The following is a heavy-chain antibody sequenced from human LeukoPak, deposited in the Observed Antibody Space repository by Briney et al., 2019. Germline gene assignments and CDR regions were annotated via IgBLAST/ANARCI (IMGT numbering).Heavy chain of an antibody. J-gene: IGHJ2*01. V-gene: IGHV4-59*02. CDR2: IYYSGST. CDR1: GVSVTSYY. D-gene: IGHD3-10*01. CDR3: AGGLMAARNWYFDL. Sequence: SETLSLTCTVSGVSVTSYYWSWIRQPPGKGLEWIGYIYYSGSTNYNPSLKSRVTISVDTSKNQFSLKLSSVTAADTAVYYCAGGLMAARNWYFDLWGRGTLVTVSS.